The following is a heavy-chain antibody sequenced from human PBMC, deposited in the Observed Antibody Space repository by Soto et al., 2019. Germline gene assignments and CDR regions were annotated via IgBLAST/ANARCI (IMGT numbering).Heavy chain of an antibody. Sequence: EVQLLESGGGLVQPGGSLRLSCAASGFTFSSYAMSWVRQAPGKGLEWVSAIIGSGGSTYYADSVKGRFTISRDNSKNTLYLQRNSQRAEDTAVYYCAKDSQPAEYQLKTHLPCGPNYYGMDVWGQGTTVTVSS. D-gene: IGHD2-2*01. V-gene: IGHV3-23*01. CDR1: GFTFSSYA. CDR3: AKDSQPAEYQLKTHLPCGPNYYGMDV. J-gene: IGHJ6*02. CDR2: IIGSGGST.